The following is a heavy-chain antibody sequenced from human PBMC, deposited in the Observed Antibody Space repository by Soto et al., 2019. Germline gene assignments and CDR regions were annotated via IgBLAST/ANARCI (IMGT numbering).Heavy chain of an antibody. CDR3: AKAPDFIYGMDV. V-gene: IGHV3-30*18. Sequence: QVQLVESGGGVVQPGRSLRLSCAASGFTFSSYGMHWVRQAPGKGLESVAVISYDGSNKYYADSVKRRFTISRDNSKNPLYLQMNSLIAEDTAVYYCAKAPDFIYGMDVWGQGTTVTVSS. CDR1: GFTFSSYG. J-gene: IGHJ6*02. CDR2: ISYDGSNK. D-gene: IGHD2-21*02.